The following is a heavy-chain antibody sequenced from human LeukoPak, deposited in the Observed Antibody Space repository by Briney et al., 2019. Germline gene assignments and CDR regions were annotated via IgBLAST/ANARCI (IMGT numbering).Heavy chain of an antibody. D-gene: IGHD3-22*01. CDR2: ISYDGSNK. J-gene: IGHJ6*02. Sequence: GGSLRLSCAASGFTFSSYGMHWVRQAPGKGLEWVAVISYDGSNKYYADSVKGRFTISRDNSKNTLYLQMNSLRAEDTAVYYCAKDSTYCYDSSGYYYEYYYYGMDVWGQGTTVTVSS. CDR1: GFTFSSYG. CDR3: AKDSTYCYDSSGYYYEYYYYGMDV. V-gene: IGHV3-30*18.